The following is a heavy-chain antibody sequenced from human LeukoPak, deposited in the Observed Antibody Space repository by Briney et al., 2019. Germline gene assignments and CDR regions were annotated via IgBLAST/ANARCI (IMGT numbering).Heavy chain of an antibody. Sequence: GGSLRLSCAASGFTFSGSTMHWVRQASGKGLEWVGRIRSNANSYATAHAASVKGRFTISRDDSKNTAYLQMNSLKIEDTALYYCTGGPVVVPAAILDAFDIWGQGTMVTVSS. D-gene: IGHD2-2*02. CDR3: TGGPVVVPAAILDAFDI. CDR2: IRSNANSYAT. V-gene: IGHV3-73*01. CDR1: GFTFSGST. J-gene: IGHJ3*02.